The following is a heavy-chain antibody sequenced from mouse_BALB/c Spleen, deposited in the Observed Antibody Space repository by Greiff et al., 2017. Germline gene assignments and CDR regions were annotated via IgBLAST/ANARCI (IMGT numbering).Heavy chain of an antibody. CDR3: ARGTTGHYFDY. CDR2: ISDGGSYT. D-gene: IGHD1-1*01. J-gene: IGHJ2*01. Sequence: EVQLVESGGGLVKPGGSLKLSCAASGFTFSDYYMYWVRQTPEKRLEWVATISDGGSYTYYPDSVKGRFTISRDNAKNNLYLQMSSLKSEDTAMYYCARGTTGHYFDYWGQGTTLTVAS. V-gene: IGHV5-4*02. CDR1: GFTFSDYY.